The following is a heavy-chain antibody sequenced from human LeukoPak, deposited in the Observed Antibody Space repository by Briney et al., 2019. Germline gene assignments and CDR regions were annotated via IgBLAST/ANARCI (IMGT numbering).Heavy chain of an antibody. CDR1: GYSFTSYW. V-gene: IGHV5-51*01. CDR2: IYPGDSDT. D-gene: IGHD3-3*01. J-gene: IGHJ4*02. CDR3: ARQIAITIFGVVNYYFDY. Sequence: LGESLKISCKGSGYSFTSYWIGWVRQMPGKGLEWMGIIYPGDSDTRYSPSFQGQVTISADKSISTAYLQWSSLKASDTAMYYCARQIAITIFGVVNYYFDYWGQGTLVTVSS.